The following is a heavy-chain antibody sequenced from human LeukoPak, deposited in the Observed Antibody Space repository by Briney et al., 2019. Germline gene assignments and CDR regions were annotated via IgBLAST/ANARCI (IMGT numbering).Heavy chain of an antibody. Sequence: GGSLRLSCAASGFIVSSNYMSWVRQAPGKGLEWVSIISSGGNTYYADSVKGRFTISRDISKNTLYLQMNGLRAEDTAVYYCAREVRGYYFDYWGQGTLVTVST. CDR1: GFIVSSNY. CDR3: AREVRGYYFDY. V-gene: IGHV3-53*01. J-gene: IGHJ4*02. D-gene: IGHD3-22*01. CDR2: ISSGGNT.